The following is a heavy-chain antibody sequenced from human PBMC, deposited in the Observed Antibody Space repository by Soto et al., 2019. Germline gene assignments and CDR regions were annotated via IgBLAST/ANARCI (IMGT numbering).Heavy chain of an antibody. Sequence: QVQLVQSGAEVKKPGASVKVSCKASGHTFTSYAMHWVRQAPGQRLEWMGWINAGNGNTKYSQKFQGRVTITRDTSAITAYMELSSLRSEDTAVYYCARVPGYSIGDLWGRGTLVTVSS. V-gene: IGHV1-3*01. CDR2: INAGNGNT. J-gene: IGHJ2*01. CDR1: GHTFTSYA. CDR3: ARVPGYSIGDL. D-gene: IGHD2-21*01.